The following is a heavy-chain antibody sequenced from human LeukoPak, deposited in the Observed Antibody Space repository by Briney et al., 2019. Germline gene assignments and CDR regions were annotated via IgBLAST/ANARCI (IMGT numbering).Heavy chain of an antibody. D-gene: IGHD3-3*01. Sequence: ASVKVSCKASGYTFTGYYMHWARQAPGQGLEWMGWINPNSGGTNYAQKFQGRVTMTRDTSISTAYMELSRLRSDDTAVYYCARGLRFLEWFLDYWGQGTLVTVSS. CDR3: ARGLRFLEWFLDY. J-gene: IGHJ4*02. V-gene: IGHV1-2*02. CDR1: GYTFTGYY. CDR2: INPNSGGT.